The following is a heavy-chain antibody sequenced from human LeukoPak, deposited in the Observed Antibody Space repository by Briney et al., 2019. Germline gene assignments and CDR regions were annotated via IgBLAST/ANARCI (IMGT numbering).Heavy chain of an antibody. CDR1: GGSISSSSYY. J-gene: IGHJ4*02. V-gene: IGHV4-39*01. Sequence: SETLSLTCTVSGGSISSSSYYWGWIRQPPGKGLEWIGSIYYSGSTYYDPSLKSRVTISVDTSKNQFSLKLSSVTAADTAVYYCARHYDSSGYLDYWGQGTLVTVSS. CDR3: ARHYDSSGYLDY. D-gene: IGHD3-22*01. CDR2: IYYSGST.